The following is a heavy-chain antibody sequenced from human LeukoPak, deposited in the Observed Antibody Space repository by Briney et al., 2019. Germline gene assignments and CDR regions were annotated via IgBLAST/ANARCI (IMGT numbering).Heavy chain of an antibody. CDR2: FYNSGST. V-gene: IGHV4-59*01. CDR1: GGSISNNY. CDR3: ARGDSSGHPAFDY. J-gene: IGHJ4*02. D-gene: IGHD3-22*01. Sequence: SETLSLTCTVSGGSISNNYWTWIRQPPGKGLEWIGYFYNSGSTNYNPSLKSRVTISVDTSKNQFTLKLTSVTAADTAVYYCARGDSSGHPAFDYWGQGTLVTVSS.